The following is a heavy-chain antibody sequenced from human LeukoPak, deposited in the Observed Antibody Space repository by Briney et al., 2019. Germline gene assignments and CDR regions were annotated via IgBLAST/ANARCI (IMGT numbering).Heavy chain of an antibody. V-gene: IGHV4-59*01. CDR3: ARVAYCSSTSCYPDY. Sequence: PSETLSLNCTVSGGSISSYYWSWIRQPPGKGLEWIGYIYYSGSTNYNPSLKSRVTISVDTSKNQFSLKLSSVTAADTAVYYCARVAYCSSTSCYPDYWGQGTLVTVSS. D-gene: IGHD2-2*01. CDR1: GGSISSYY. CDR2: IYYSGST. J-gene: IGHJ4*02.